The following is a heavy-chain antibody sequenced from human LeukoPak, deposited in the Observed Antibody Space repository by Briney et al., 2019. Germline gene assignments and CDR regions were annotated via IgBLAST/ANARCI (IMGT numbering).Heavy chain of an antibody. CDR3: ASIKTRITMEST. CDR2: IIPIFGTA. CDR1: GGTFSSYA. Sequence: ASVKVSCKASGGTFSSYAISWVRQAPGQGLEWMGGIIPIFGTANYAQKFQGRVTITTDESTSTAYMELSSLRSEDTAVYYCASIKTRITMESTWGQGTLVTVSS. V-gene: IGHV1-69*05. D-gene: IGHD3-3*01. J-gene: IGHJ5*02.